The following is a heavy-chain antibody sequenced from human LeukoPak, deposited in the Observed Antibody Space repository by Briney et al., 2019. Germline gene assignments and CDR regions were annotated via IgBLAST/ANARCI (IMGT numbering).Heavy chain of an antibody. J-gene: IGHJ4*02. CDR3: ARADFTNYDFWSGYHFDY. Sequence: SVKASCKAPGGTFSSYTISWVRQAPGQGLEWMGRIIPILGIANYAQKFQGRVTITADKSTGTAYMELSSLRSEDTAVYYCARADFTNYDFWSGYHFDYWGQGTLVTVSS. CDR1: GGTFSSYT. D-gene: IGHD3-3*01. CDR2: IIPILGIA. V-gene: IGHV1-69*02.